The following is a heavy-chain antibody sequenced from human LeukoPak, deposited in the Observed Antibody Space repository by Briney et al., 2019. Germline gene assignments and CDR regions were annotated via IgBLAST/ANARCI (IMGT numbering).Heavy chain of an antibody. D-gene: IGHD2-2*01. CDR1: GFTLDDYG. J-gene: IGHJ6*03. Sequence: PGGSPRLSCAPSGFTLDDYGMSWVRQAPGKGVEWVSGINWNGGSTGYADSVKGRYTISRDNTKNSLYLQMNSLRAEDTAVYYCARDRDIVGVPAYYMDVWGKGTTVTVSS. CDR2: INWNGGST. V-gene: IGHV3-20*04. CDR3: ARDRDIVGVPAYYMDV.